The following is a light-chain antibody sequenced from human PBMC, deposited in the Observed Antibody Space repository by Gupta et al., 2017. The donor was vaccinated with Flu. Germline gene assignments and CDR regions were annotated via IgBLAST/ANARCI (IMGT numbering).Light chain of an antibody. CDR2: KDS. J-gene: IGLJ2*01. CDR1: VLSKKY. V-gene: IGLV3-27*01. Sequence: SYELTQPSSVSVSPGQTATITCSGDVLSKKYGRWFQQKPGQAPLLVIDKDSERPSGIPERFSGSGAGTTVTLTISGAEAEDDAYYDCYYESDDNRVFFGGGTKLTVV. CDR3: YYESDDNRVF.